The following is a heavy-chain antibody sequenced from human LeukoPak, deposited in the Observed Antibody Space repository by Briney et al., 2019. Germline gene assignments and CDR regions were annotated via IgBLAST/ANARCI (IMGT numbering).Heavy chain of an antibody. J-gene: IGHJ4*02. CDR3: ARDYYGSGSYQNYYDY. Sequence: SQTLSLTCAISGDSVSLDSFAWNWIRQSPSRGLEWLGRTYYRSKWYNDYAVSVKGRITFNSDTSKNQFSLQLNSVTPEDTAVYYCARDYYGSGSYQNYYDYWGQGTLVTVSS. CDR2: TYYRSKWYN. CDR1: GDSVSLDSFA. V-gene: IGHV6-1*01. D-gene: IGHD3-10*01.